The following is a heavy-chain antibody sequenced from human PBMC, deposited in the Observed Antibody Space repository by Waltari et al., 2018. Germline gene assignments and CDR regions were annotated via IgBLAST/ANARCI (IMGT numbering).Heavy chain of an antibody. CDR3: ARSTGTTVTTDQDLDY. J-gene: IGHJ4*02. CDR2: IYPGDSDT. D-gene: IGHD4-17*01. Sequence: EVQLVQSGAEVKKPGESLKISCKGSGYSFTSYWIGWVRQMPGKGLEWMGIIYPGDSDTRNSPPFQGQVTSSADKSISTAYLQWSSLKASDTAMYYCARSTGTTVTTDQDLDYWGQGTLVTVSS. V-gene: IGHV5-51*01. CDR1: GYSFTSYW.